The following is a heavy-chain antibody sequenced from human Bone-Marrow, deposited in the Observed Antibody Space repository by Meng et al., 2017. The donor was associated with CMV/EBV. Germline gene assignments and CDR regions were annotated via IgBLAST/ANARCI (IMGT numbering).Heavy chain of an antibody. J-gene: IGHJ5*02. CDR3: ARGHGGSCSSTSCYHLAKWFDP. CDR2: INHRGST. Sequence: GSRRLSCAVYGWSFSGYYWSWIRQPPGKGLEWIGEINHRGSTNYNPSLKSRVTISVDTSKNQYSLKLSSVTAADTAVYYCARGHGGSCSSTSCYHLAKWFDPWGQGTLVTVSS. D-gene: IGHD2-2*01. V-gene: IGHV4-34*01. CDR1: GWSFSGYY.